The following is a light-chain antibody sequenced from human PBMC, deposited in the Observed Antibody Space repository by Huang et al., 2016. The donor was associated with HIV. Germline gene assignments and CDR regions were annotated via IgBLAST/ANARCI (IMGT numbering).Light chain of an antibody. CDR1: QNVRSN. Sequence: EIVMTQSPATLSVSPGGGATLSCRASQNVRSNLAWYQQTPGQAPRLPIYDTSTRAAGFPARFSGSGSGTEFTLTISGLQSEDFAVYYCQQYDNWPPGLTFGGGTKVEI. CDR2: DTS. V-gene: IGKV3D-15*01. J-gene: IGKJ4*01. CDR3: QQYDNWPPGLT.